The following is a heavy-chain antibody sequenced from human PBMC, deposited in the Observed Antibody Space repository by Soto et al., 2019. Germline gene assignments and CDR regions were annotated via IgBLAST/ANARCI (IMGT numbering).Heavy chain of an antibody. CDR3: ARLLGDGYNFFPDY. D-gene: IGHD5-12*01. V-gene: IGHV4-4*02. CDR1: GGSISRSKW. CDR2: IYHSGST. Sequence: SAALSLTYVVSGGSISRSKWWSWVRQPPGKGLEWIGEIYHSGSTYYNPSLKSRVTISVDTSKNQFSLKLSSVTAADTAVYYCARLLGDGYNFFPDYWGQGTLVTVS. J-gene: IGHJ4*02.